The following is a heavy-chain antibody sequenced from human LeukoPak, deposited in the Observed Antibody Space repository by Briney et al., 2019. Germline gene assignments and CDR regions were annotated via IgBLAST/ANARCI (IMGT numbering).Heavy chain of an antibody. CDR1: GGSFSGYY. J-gene: IGHJ5*02. V-gene: IGHV4-34*01. D-gene: IGHD3-9*01. CDR2: INHSGST. CDR3: ARDILTGHNWFDP. Sequence: PSETLSLTCAVYGGSFSGYYWSWIRQPPGKGLEWIGEINHSGSTNYNSSLKSRVTISVDTSKNQFSLKLSSVTAADTAVYYCARDILTGHNWFDPWGQGTLVTVSS.